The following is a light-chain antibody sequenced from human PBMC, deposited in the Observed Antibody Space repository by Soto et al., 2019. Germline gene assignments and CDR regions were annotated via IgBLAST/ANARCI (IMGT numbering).Light chain of an antibody. CDR1: SSDVGGYNY. CDR2: DVS. J-gene: IGLJ1*01. CDR3: CSYAGSYSYV. V-gene: IGLV2-11*01. Sequence: QSALTQPRSVSGSPGQSVTISCTGTSSDVGGYNYVSWYQQHPGKAPKLMIYDVSKRPSGVPDRFSGSKSGNTASLTISGLQAEDEADSDCCSYAGSYSYVFGTGTKLPS.